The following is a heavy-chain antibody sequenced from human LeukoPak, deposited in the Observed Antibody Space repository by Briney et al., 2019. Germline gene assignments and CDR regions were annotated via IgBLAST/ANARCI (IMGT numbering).Heavy chain of an antibody. J-gene: IGHJ4*02. CDR3: ASVFGYFYYDFWSGYFQGFDY. Sequence: SETLSLTCTVSGGSVSSGSYYWSWIRQPPGKGLEWIGYIYYSGSTNYNPSLKSRVTISVDTSKNQFSLKLSSVTAADTAVYYCASVFGYFYYDFWSGYFQGFDYWGQGTLVTVSS. D-gene: IGHD3-3*01. CDR1: GGSVSSGSYY. CDR2: IYYSGST. V-gene: IGHV4-61*01.